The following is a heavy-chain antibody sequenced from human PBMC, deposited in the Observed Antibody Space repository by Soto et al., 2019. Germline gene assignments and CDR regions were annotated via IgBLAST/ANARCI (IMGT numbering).Heavy chain of an antibody. CDR3: VRDLDGSGSYYTDY. J-gene: IGHJ4*02. D-gene: IGHD3-10*01. Sequence: ASVKVSCKASGYMFISYGINWVRQAPGQGLEWMGWISAYNGNTKYAQNLQGRVTMTTDTSMSTAYMEMRSLRSDDTAVYYCVRDLDGSGSYYTDYWGPGTLVTVSS. V-gene: IGHV1-18*01. CDR1: GYMFISYG. CDR2: ISAYNGNT.